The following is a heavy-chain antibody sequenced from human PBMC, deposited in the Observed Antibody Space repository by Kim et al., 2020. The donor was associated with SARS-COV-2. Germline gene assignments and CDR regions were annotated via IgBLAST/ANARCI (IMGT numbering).Heavy chain of an antibody. V-gene: IGHV3-9*01. CDR2: ISWNSGSR. CDR3: AKDTGYSSGGIDY. D-gene: IGHD6-19*01. Sequence: GGSLRLSCAASGFTFDDYAMHWVRQAPGKGLEWVSGISWNSGSRGYADSVRGRFTISTDNAKNSLYLQMNSLRAEDTASYYCAKDTGYSSGGIDYWGRGTLVTVSS. J-gene: IGHJ4*02. CDR1: GFTFDDYA.